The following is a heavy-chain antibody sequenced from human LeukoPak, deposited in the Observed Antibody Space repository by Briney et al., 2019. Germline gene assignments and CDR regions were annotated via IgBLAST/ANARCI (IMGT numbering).Heavy chain of an antibody. CDR2: ISYDGSNK. J-gene: IGHJ4*02. CDR1: GFTFSSYW. CDR3: AREATGLHRDGDY. D-gene: IGHD5-24*01. Sequence: GGSLRLSCAASGFTFSSYWMSWVRQAPGKGLEWVAVISYDGSNKYYADSVKGRFTISRDNSKNTLYLQMNSLRAEDTAVYYCAREATGLHRDGDYWGQGTLVTVSS. V-gene: IGHV3-30-3*01.